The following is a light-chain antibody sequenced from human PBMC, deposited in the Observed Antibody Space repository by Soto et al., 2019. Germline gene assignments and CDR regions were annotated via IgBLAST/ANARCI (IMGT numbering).Light chain of an antibody. V-gene: IGKV3-15*01. CDR1: QSVSSN. CDR2: GAS. Sequence: EIVMTQSPATLSVSPGERATLSCRASQSVSSNLAGYQQKPGQAPTLLIYGASTRATGIPARFSGSRSGTEFTLTISSLQSEDFAVYYCQQYNNWPPYTFGQGTKLEIK. CDR3: QQYNNWPPYT. J-gene: IGKJ2*01.